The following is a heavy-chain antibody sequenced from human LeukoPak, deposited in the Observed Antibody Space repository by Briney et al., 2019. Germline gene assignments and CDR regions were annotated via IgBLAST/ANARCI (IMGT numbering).Heavy chain of an antibody. CDR3: ARTYYDYVWGSYLFDY. CDR2: IYYSGST. D-gene: IGHD3-16*02. CDR1: GGSISSYY. V-gene: IGHV4-59*12. J-gene: IGHJ4*02. Sequence: SETLSLTCTVSGGSISSYYWSWIRQPPGKGLEWIGYIYYSGSTNYNPSLKSRVTISVDTSKNQFSLKLSSVTAADTAVYYCARTYYDYVWGSYLFDYWGQGTLVTVSS.